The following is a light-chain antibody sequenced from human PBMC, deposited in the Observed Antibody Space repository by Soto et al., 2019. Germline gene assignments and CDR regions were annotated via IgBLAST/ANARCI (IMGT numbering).Light chain of an antibody. CDR3: QQYKTYSRT. Sequence: DIQMTQSLSTLSASVGDRVTITCRASQTISNLLAWYQQKPGKAPKLLIYKASTLQSGVPPRFSGSGSGTEFTLTITSLQPDDFATYYCQQYKTYSRTFGQGTKVDIK. V-gene: IGKV1-5*03. J-gene: IGKJ1*01. CDR2: KAS. CDR1: QTISNL.